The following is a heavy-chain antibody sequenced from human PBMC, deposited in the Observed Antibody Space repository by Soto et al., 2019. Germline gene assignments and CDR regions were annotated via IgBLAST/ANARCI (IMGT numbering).Heavy chain of an antibody. D-gene: IGHD2-15*01. Sequence: SQTLSLTCAISGDSVSSNSAAWNWIRQPPSRGLEWLGRTYYRSKWYSDYAVSVQSRITINPDTSKNQFSLHLNSVTPEDAAVYFCARIVGGTSDYWGQGTLVTVSS. CDR2: TYYRSKWYS. V-gene: IGHV6-1*01. CDR1: GDSVSSNSAA. J-gene: IGHJ4*02. CDR3: ARIVGGTSDY.